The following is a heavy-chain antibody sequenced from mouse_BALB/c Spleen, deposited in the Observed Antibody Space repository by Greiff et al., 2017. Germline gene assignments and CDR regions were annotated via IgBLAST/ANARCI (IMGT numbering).Heavy chain of an antibody. CDR3: AREGDEYFSEENAMDY. CDR2: ISSGSSTI. Sequence: DVHLVESGGGLVQPGGSRKLSCAASGFTFSSFGMHWVRQAPEKGLEWVAYISSGSSTIYYADTVKGRFTISRDNPKNTLFLQMTSLRSEDTAMYYCAREGDEYFSEENAMDYWGQGTSVTVSS. J-gene: IGHJ4*01. D-gene: IGHD2-10*02. CDR1: GFTFSSFG. V-gene: IGHV5-17*02.